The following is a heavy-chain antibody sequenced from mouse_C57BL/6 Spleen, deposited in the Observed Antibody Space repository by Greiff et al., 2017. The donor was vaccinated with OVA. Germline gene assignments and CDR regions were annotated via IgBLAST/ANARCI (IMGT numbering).Heavy chain of an antibody. V-gene: IGHV1-18*01. CDR3: ARSGLITTMDY. J-gene: IGHJ4*01. CDR2: INPNNGGT. Sequence: VQLKESGPELVKPGASVKLPCKASGYTFTDYNMDWVKQSHGKSLEWIGDINPNNGGTIYNQKFKGKATLTVDKSSSTAYMELRSLTSEDTAVYYCARSGLITTMDYWGQGTSVTVSA. CDR1: GYTFTDYN. D-gene: IGHD1-1*01.